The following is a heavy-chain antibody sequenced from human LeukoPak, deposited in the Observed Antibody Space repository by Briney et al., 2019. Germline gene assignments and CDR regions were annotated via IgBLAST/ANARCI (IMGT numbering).Heavy chain of an antibody. V-gene: IGHV1-69*13. J-gene: IGHJ6*02. CDR2: IIPIFGTA. D-gene: IGHD5-18*01. CDR1: GGTFRSYA. CDR3: AAASRAARYSYGLQYYGMDV. Sequence: GASVKVSCKASGGTFRSYAISWVRQAPGQGLQWMGGIIPIFGTANYAQKCQGRVTITADESTSTAYMELSSLRSEDTAVYYCAAASRAARYSYGLQYYGMDVWGQGTTVTVSS.